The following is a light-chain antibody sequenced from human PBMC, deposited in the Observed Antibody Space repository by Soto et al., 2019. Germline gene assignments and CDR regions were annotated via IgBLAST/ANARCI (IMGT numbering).Light chain of an antibody. Sequence: EIVLTQSPDTLSLSPGERATLSCRASQSVSSSLAWHQQKPGQGPRLLMYGASTRATGIPDRFSGSGSGTDFTLTISRLEPEDFAIYYCHQYGVSPWTFGQGTKVEIK. J-gene: IGKJ1*01. CDR3: HQYGVSPWT. CDR1: QSVSSS. CDR2: GAS. V-gene: IGKV3-20*01.